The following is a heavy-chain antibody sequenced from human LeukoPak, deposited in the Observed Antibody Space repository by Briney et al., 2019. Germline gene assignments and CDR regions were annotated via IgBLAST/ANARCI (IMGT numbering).Heavy chain of an antibody. V-gene: IGHV3-21*01. CDR1: GFTFSSYS. J-gene: IGHJ4*02. D-gene: IGHD3-16*02. CDR2: ISSSSSYI. CDR3: ARGLYYDYVWGSYRSH. Sequence: GGSLRLSCAASGFTFSSYSMNWVRQAPGKGLEWGSSISSSSSYIYYADSVKGRFTISRDNAKTSLYLQMNSLRAEDTAVYYCARGLYYDYVWGSYRSHWGQGTLVTVSS.